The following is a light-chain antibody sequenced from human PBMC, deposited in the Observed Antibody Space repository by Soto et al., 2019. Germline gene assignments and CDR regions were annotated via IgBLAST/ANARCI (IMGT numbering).Light chain of an antibody. J-gene: IGLJ2*01. CDR2: SNN. Sequence: QSVLTQPPSASGTPGQRVTISCSGSSSNIGSNTVNWYQQLPGTAPKLLIYSNNQRPSGVPDRFSGSKSGTSASLAISGLQSEDEADYYCQSYDTGLTGHVLFAGGTKLTVL. CDR1: SSNIGSNT. CDR3: QSYDTGLTGHVL. V-gene: IGLV1-44*01.